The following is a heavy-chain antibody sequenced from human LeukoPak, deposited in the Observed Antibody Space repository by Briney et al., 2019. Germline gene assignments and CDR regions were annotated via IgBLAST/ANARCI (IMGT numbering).Heavy chain of an antibody. V-gene: IGHV1-24*01. J-gene: IGHJ4*02. Sequence: EASVKVSCKVSGYTLTELSMHWVRQAPGKGLEWMGGFDPEDGETIYAQKFQGRVTMTEDTSTDTAYMELSSLRSEDTAVYYCATRRVAVAGTPYYFDYWGQGTLVTVSS. D-gene: IGHD6-19*01. CDR2: FDPEDGET. CDR1: GYTLTELS. CDR3: ATRRVAVAGTPYYFDY.